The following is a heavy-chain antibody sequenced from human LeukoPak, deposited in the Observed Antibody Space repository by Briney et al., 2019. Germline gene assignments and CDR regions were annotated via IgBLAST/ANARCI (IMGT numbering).Heavy chain of an antibody. CDR3: ARGLLEYQLLYGGRADWYFDL. CDR1: GGSFSGYY. D-gene: IGHD2-2*02. Sequence: SETLSLTCAVYGGSFSGYYWSWIRQPPGKGLEWIGEINHSGSTNYNPSLKSRVTISVDTSKNQFSLKLSSVTAADTAVYYCARGLLEYQLLYGGRADWYFDLWGRGTLVTVSS. J-gene: IGHJ2*01. V-gene: IGHV4-34*01. CDR2: INHSGST.